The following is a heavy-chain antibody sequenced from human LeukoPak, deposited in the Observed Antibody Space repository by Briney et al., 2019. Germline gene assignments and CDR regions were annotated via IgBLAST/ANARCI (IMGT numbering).Heavy chain of an antibody. D-gene: IGHD2-2*01. CDR1: GDSVSSNSAA. CDR3: AREQLPRGWSYP. Sequence: QTLTLTCAISGDSVSSNSAAWNWITQSPSRGLEWLGRSYCRTKWYNEYAVSVNSPITLNPDTSKNQFSQQPNSVTTEDTAVYHCAREQLPRGWSYPWGQGTPVTVSS. V-gene: IGHV6-1*01. CDR2: SYCRTKWYN. J-gene: IGHJ5*02.